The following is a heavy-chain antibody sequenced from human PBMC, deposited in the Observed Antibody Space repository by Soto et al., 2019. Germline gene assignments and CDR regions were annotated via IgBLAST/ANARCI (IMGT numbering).Heavy chain of an antibody. V-gene: IGHV1-18*01. CDR3: ARYNWNYLYYYGMDV. Sequence: ASVKVSCKASGYTFTSYGISWVRQAPGQGLEWMGWISAYNGSTNYAQKLQGRVTMTTDTSTSTAYMELRSLRSDDTAVYYCARYNWNYLYYYGMDVWGQGTTVTVSS. CDR1: GYTFTSYG. J-gene: IGHJ6*02. D-gene: IGHD1-7*01. CDR2: ISAYNGST.